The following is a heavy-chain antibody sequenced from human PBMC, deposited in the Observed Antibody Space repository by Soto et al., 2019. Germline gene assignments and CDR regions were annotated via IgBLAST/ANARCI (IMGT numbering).Heavy chain of an antibody. CDR1: GGSFSGYY. CDR3: ARGQRRRYFDSRYNWFDP. D-gene: IGHD3-9*01. J-gene: IGHJ5*02. CDR2: INHSGST. V-gene: IGHV4-34*01. Sequence: SETLSLTCAVYGGSFSGYYWSWIRQPPGKGLEWIGEINHSGSTNYNPSLKSRVTISVDTSKNQFSLKLSSVTAADTAVYYCARGQRRRYFDSRYNWFDPWGQGTLVTVSS.